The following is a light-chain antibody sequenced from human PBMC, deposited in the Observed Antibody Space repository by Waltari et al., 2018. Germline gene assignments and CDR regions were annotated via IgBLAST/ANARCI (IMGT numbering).Light chain of an antibody. CDR3: MQGTHWLYT. CDR2: KVS. Sequence: DVVMTQSALSLPVTLGQPASISCRSSQSLVHSDGNTYLNWFQQRPGQSPRRLIYKVSTRDSGVPDRFSGSGSGTDFTLKISRVEAEDVGVYYCMQGTHWLYTFGQGTKLEIK. V-gene: IGKV2-30*02. J-gene: IGKJ2*01. CDR1: QSLVHSDGNTY.